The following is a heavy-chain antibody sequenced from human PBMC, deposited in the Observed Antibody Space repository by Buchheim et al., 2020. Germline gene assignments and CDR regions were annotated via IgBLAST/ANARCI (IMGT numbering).Heavy chain of an antibody. V-gene: IGHV1-46*01. CDR3: ARDADCTNGVCYREWFDP. CDR2: INPSGGST. CDR1: GYTFTSYY. Sequence: QVQLVQSGAEVKKPGASVKVFCKASGYTFTSYYMHWVRQAPGQGLEWMGIINPSGGSTSYAPKFQGRVTMTRDTSTSTGYMELSSLRSEDTAVYYCARDADCTNGVCYREWFDPWGQGTL. D-gene: IGHD2-8*01. J-gene: IGHJ5*02.